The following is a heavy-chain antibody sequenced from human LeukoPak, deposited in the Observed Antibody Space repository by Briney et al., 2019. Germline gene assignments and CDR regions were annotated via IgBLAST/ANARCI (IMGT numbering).Heavy chain of an antibody. CDR2: IWYDK. V-gene: IGHV3-33*01. D-gene: IGHD1-1*01. J-gene: IGHJ6*02. CDR3: ARGNGAYYYNMDV. CDR1: GFTFSSYG. Sequence: GGSLRLSCAASGFTFSSYGMHWVRQAPGKGLEWVAVIWYDKYYADSVKGRFTISRDSSKNTLYLQMNSLRAEDTAVYYCARGNGAYYYNMDVWGQGTTVTVS.